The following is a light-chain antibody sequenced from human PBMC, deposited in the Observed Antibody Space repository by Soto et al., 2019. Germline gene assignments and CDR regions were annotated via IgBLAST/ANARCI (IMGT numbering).Light chain of an antibody. CDR3: QESRSALWGT. J-gene: IGKJ1*01. Sequence: DIQMTQSPSSLSASVGDRVTITCQASQDISNYLNWYQQKLGKAPKLLIYDASNLQGGVPLRFSGSGSGTDFTLTISGLQPEDSATYYCQESRSALWGTCGQGTKVDIK. CDR2: DAS. CDR1: QDISNY. V-gene: IGKV1-39*01.